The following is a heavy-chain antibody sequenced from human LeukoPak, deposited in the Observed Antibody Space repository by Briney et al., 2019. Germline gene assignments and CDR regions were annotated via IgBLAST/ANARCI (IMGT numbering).Heavy chain of an antibody. CDR1: GGSISSHY. V-gene: IGHV4-59*11. CDR2: IYYSGST. D-gene: IGHD6-13*01. J-gene: IGHJ4*02. Sequence: SETLSLTCTVSGGSISSHYWSWIRQPPGKGLDWIGYIYYSGSTNYNPSLKSRVTISVDTSKNQFSLKLSSVTAADTAVYYCARINGASIAAATFDYWGQGALVTVSS. CDR3: ARINGASIAAATFDY.